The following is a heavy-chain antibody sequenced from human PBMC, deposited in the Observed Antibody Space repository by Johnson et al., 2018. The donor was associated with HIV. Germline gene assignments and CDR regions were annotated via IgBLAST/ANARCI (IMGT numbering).Heavy chain of an antibody. CDR3: AKDMIQLWFFDAFDI. V-gene: IGHV3-23*04. CDR1: GFTFHNYA. J-gene: IGHJ3*02. D-gene: IGHD5-18*01. Sequence: VKLVESGGDLVQPGGSLRLSCAASGFTFHNYAMNWVRQAPGMGLEWVSSISGSGGSTYYADSVKGRFTISRDNSKNTLYLQMNSLRAEDTAVYYCAKDMIQLWFFDAFDIWGQGTMVTVSS. CDR2: ISGSGGST.